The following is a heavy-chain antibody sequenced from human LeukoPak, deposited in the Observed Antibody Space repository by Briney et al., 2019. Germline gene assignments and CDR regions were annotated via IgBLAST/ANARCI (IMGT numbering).Heavy chain of an antibody. CDR2: ISSGGSPI. J-gene: IGHJ4*02. V-gene: IGHV3-48*03. Sequence: GGSLRLSCVVSGISSSYYEWSWVRQPPGKGLEWISYISSGGSPIYADSVKGRFTISRDDAKRSLYLQMNSLRVEDTAVYYCTRVPRSGNHFDYWGQGTLVTVSS. D-gene: IGHD1-26*01. CDR1: GISSSYYE. CDR3: TRVPRSGNHFDY.